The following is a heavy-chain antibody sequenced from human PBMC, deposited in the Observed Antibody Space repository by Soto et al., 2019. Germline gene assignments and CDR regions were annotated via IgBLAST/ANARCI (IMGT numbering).Heavy chain of an antibody. Sequence: EVQLLESGGGLVQPGGSLRLSCAASGFTFSSYAMSWVRQAPGKGLEWVSAISGSGGSTYYADSVKGRFTISRDNSKNTLYLQMNSLRAEDTAVYYCAKGGCGIRGGDCRPLDYWGQGTLVTVSS. D-gene: IGHD2-21*02. CDR3: AKGGCGIRGGDCRPLDY. CDR2: ISGSGGST. V-gene: IGHV3-23*01. J-gene: IGHJ4*02. CDR1: GFTFSSYA.